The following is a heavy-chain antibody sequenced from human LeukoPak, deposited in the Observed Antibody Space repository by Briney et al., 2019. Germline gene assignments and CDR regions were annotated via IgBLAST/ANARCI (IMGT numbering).Heavy chain of an antibody. CDR1: GYSFTNYW. V-gene: IGHV5-51*01. CDR3: SRPGDSSGYYFGEFDS. Sequence: GESLKISCKASGYSFTNYWIAWGRQMPGKGLKWVGIIYPGDSDTTYSPSFQGRVTISADKSPNTAFLQWSSLQASDTAIYYCSRPGDSSGYYFGEFDSWGQGTLVTVSS. CDR2: IYPGDSDT. J-gene: IGHJ4*02. D-gene: IGHD3-22*01.